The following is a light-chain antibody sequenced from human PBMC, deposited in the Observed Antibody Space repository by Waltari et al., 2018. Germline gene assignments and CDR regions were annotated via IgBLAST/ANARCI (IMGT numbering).Light chain of an antibody. CDR3: SSFAGSNTWV. Sequence: QSALTQPASVSGSPGQSIAASCTGTSSDVGTYNLVSWYQHHPGKAPRFMIFEVTKRPSGVSNRFSGSKSGNTASLTISGLQAEDEADYYCSSFAGSNTWVFGTGTKVTVL. CDR2: EVT. J-gene: IGLJ1*01. V-gene: IGLV2-23*02. CDR1: SSDVGTYNL.